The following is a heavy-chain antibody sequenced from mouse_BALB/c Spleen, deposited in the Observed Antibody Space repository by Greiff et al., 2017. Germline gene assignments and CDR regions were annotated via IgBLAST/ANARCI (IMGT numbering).Heavy chain of an antibody. V-gene: IGHV7-3*02. CDR2: IRNKANGYTT. CDR3: ARFPAYWYFDV. Sequence: EVKLVESGGGLVQPGGSLRLSCATSGFTFTDYYMSWVRQPPGKALEWLGFIRNKANGYTTEYSASVKGRFTISRDNSQSILYLQMNTLRAEDSATYYCARFPAYWYFDVWGAGTTVTVSS. J-gene: IGHJ1*01. CDR1: GFTFTDYY.